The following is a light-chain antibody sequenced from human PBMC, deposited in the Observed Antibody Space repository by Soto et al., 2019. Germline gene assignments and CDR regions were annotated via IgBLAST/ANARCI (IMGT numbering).Light chain of an antibody. Sequence: EIVMTQSPATLSVSPGERATLSCRASQSVSSNLAWYQQKPGQAPRLLIYGASTRATGLPARFSGGGSGTEFTLTISSLQSEDFAVYYCHQYFNWPFTFGPGTKVDFK. CDR2: GAS. V-gene: IGKV3-15*01. J-gene: IGKJ3*01. CDR3: HQYFNWPFT. CDR1: QSVSSN.